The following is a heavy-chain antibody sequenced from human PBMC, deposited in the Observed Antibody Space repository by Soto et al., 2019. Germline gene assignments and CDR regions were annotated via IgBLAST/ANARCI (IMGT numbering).Heavy chain of an antibody. D-gene: IGHD2-15*01. CDR1: GFTFSNYA. CDR2: TSYDGNNE. V-gene: IGHV3-30*03. J-gene: IGHJ3*02. CDR3: ASLDIVVVVAASPEAFDI. Sequence: QPGGSLRLSCAASGFTFSNYAMHWVRQAPGKGLEWVALTSYDGNNEYYTDSVKGRFTISRDNSKNTLFLQMNSPRPEDTAVYYCASLDIVVVVAASPEAFDIWGQGTMVTVSS.